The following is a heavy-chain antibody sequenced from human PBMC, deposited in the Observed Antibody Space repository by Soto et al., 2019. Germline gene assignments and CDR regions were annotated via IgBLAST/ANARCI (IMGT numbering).Heavy chain of an antibody. V-gene: IGHV5-10-1*01. J-gene: IGHJ6*02. CDR3: ARARNSVSYYYGMDV. CDR1: GYSFTSYW. D-gene: IGHD3-16*01. Sequence: GESLKISCEGSGYSFTSYWISWVRQMPGKGLEWMGRIDPSDSYTNYSPSFQGHVTISADKSISTAYLQWSSLKASDTAMYYCARARNSVSYYYGMDVWGQETTVTSP. CDR2: IDPSDSYT.